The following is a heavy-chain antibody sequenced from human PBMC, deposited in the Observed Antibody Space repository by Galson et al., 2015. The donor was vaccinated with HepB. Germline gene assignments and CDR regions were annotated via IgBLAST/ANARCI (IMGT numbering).Heavy chain of an antibody. Sequence: QVQLQESGPGLVKPSETLSLTCTVSGGSVSSGGYKWSWIRQYSGKGLEWIGYIHYSGDTDYNPSLKSRGTISVDPSKTQCSLKVRSGTAADTAVYYCARLLSGGDCRECWFDSWGQGTLVTVSS. D-gene: IGHD2-21*02. J-gene: IGHJ5*01. CDR2: IHYSGDT. V-gene: IGHV4-31*03. CDR3: ARLLSGGDCRECWFDS. CDR1: GGSVSSGGYK.